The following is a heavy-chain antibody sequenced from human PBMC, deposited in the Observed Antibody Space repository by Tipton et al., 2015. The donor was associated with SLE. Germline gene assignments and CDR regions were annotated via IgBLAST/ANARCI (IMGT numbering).Heavy chain of an antibody. J-gene: IGHJ6*02. CDR3: ARVAYYYGMDV. CDR2: IYTSGKT. CDR1: GGSFSGYY. Sequence: TLSLTCAVYGGSFSGYYWSWIRQPPGKGLEWIGYIYTSGKTTYNPSLKSRVTMSIDTSKNQFSLNLSSVTAADTAVYYCARVAYYYGMDVWGQGTTVTVSS. V-gene: IGHV4-4*09.